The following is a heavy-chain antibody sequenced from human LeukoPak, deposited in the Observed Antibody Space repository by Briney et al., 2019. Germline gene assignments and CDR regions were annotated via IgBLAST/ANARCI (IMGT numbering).Heavy chain of an antibody. V-gene: IGHV3-23*01. CDR2: ISGTGDSP. D-gene: IGHD2-21*01. J-gene: IGHJ5*02. Sequence: GGSLRLSCAASGFTFRSYAMNWVRQAPGKGLGWVSAISGTGDSPHYADSVKGRFTISRDNSKNTLYLQMNSLRAEDTAFYYCAKGIGWFDPWGQGTLVTVSS. CDR1: GFTFRSYA. CDR3: AKGIGWFDP.